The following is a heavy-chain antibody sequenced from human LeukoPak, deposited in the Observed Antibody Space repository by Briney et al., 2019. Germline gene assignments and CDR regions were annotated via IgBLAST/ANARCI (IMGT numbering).Heavy chain of an antibody. CDR1: RYTFTGYY. V-gene: IGHV1-2*06. CDR2: INPNSGGT. Sequence: ASVKVSCKASRYTFTGYYMHWVRQAPGQGLEWMGRINPNSGGTNYAQKFQGRVTMTRDTSISTAYMELSRLRSDDTAVYYCARDPTYHYVWADWGQGTLVTVCS. D-gene: IGHD3-16*01. CDR3: ARDPTYHYVWAD. J-gene: IGHJ4*02.